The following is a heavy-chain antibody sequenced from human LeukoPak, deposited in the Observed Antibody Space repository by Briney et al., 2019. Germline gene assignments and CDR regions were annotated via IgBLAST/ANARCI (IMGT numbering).Heavy chain of an antibody. CDR3: ARDLVTVTKGFDI. D-gene: IGHD4-17*01. CDR2: IFYTGKT. J-gene: IGHJ3*02. CDR1: GGSVYTSDYY. V-gene: IGHV4-39*07. Sequence: SETLSLTCTVSGGSVYTSDYYWGWVRQPPGKGPEWIGDIFYTGKTNYNPSLKSRVSISIDTSKNQFSLKLTSVTAADTAVYYCARDLVTVTKGFDIWGQGTMVSVSS.